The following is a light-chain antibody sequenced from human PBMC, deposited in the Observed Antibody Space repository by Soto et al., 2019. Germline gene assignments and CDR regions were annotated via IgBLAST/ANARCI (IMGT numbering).Light chain of an antibody. Sequence: QSALTQPASVSGSHGQSITISCTGTSSDVGGYNYVSWYQQHPGKAPKLIIYAVSNRPSGVSHRFSGSKSGNTASLAISGLQAEDEAEYYCSSYTSSTSVAFGGGTKVTVL. CDR3: SSYTSSTSVA. J-gene: IGLJ2*01. CDR1: SSDVGGYNY. CDR2: AVS. V-gene: IGLV2-14*01.